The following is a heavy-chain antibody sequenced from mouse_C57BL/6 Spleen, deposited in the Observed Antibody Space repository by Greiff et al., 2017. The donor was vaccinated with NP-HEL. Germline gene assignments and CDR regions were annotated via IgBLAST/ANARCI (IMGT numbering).Heavy chain of an antibody. CDR2: IYPGDGDT. Sequence: VQGVESGPELVKPGASVKISCKASGYAFSSSWMNWVKQRPGKGLEWIGRIYPGDGDTNYNGKFKGKATLTADKSSSTAYMQLSSLTSEDSAVYYCARDDYPAMDYWGQGTSVTVSS. CDR3: ARDDYPAMDY. CDR1: GYAFSSSW. J-gene: IGHJ4*01. V-gene: IGHV1-82*01.